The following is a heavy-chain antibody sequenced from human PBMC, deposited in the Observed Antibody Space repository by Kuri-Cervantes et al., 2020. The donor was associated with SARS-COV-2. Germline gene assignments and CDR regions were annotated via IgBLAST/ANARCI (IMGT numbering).Heavy chain of an antibody. J-gene: IGHJ4*02. Sequence: GGSLRLSCAASGFTFSSYSMNWVRQAPGKGLERVSYISSSSSTIYYADSVKGRFTISRDNAKNSLYLQMNSLRAEDTAVYYCARDLSSGLWAFDYWGQGTLVTVSS. V-gene: IGHV3-48*01. CDR1: GFTFSSYS. CDR3: ARDLSSGLWAFDY. CDR2: ISSSSSTI. D-gene: IGHD5-18*01.